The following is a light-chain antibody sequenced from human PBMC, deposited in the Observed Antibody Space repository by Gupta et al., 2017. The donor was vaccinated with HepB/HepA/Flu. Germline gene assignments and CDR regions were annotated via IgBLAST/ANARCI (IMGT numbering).Light chain of an antibody. J-gene: IGLJ2*01. Sequence: QSVVTQPPSVSRAPGPRVTISCNARSSNIGAGYDVHWYQQFPETALKLLIYGNNNRPSGVPDRFSGSKFDTSASLAITGLQADDEADYYCQSFDSSLSGWVFGGGTKLTVL. CDR3: QSFDSSLSGWV. V-gene: IGLV1-40*02. CDR1: SSNIGAGYD. CDR2: GNN.